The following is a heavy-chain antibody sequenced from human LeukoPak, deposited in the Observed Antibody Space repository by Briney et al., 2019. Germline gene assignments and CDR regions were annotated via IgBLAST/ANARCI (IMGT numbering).Heavy chain of an antibody. CDR2: IKRKGDDGTI. CDR1: GFTFSNAW. Sequence: GGSLRLSCAASGFTFSNAWMSWVRQAPGKGLEWVGRIKRKGDDGTIDYAAPVKGRLTISRDDSKNTLYLQMNSLKSEDTAVYYSTAGTGRRDFTSWGRGTRVTV. V-gene: IGHV3-15*01. CDR3: TAGTGRRDFTS. D-gene: IGHD1-1*01. J-gene: IGHJ4*02.